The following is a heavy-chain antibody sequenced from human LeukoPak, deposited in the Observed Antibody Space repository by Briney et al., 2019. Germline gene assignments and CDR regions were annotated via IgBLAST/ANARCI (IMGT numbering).Heavy chain of an antibody. J-gene: IGHJ3*02. CDR3: AEDTAMANDAFDI. CDR2: IVPILGIA. D-gene: IGHD5-18*01. CDR1: GGTFSSYA. Sequence: GASVKVSCKASGGTFSSYAISWVRQAPGQGLEWMGRIVPILGIANYAQKFQGRVTITADKSTSTAYMELSSLRSEDTAVYYCAEDTAMANDAFDIWGQGTMVTVSS. V-gene: IGHV1-69*04.